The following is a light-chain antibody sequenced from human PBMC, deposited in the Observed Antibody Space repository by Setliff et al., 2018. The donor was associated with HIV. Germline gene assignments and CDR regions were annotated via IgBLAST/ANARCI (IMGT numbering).Light chain of an antibody. Sequence: QSVLTQPASVSGSPGQSITLSCTGTSSDVGSYNLVSWYQHHPGKAPKLMIYEVSKRPSGVSNRFSASKSGNAASLTISGLQAEDEAEYYCASYTSSSTYVFGTGTKVTVL. CDR1: SSDVGSYNL. V-gene: IGLV2-14*02. CDR2: EVS. CDR3: ASYTSSSTYV. J-gene: IGLJ1*01.